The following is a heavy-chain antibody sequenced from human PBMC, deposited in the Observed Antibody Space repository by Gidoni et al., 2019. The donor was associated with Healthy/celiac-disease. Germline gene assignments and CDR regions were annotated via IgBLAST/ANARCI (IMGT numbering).Heavy chain of an antibody. CDR1: GFTFSRYG. CDR3: ARAHRYAYHYFDY. Sequence: QVQLVESGGGVVQPGRSLRLSCASSGFTFSRYGMHWVRHAPGKGLEWVAVIWYDGSNKYYADSVKGRFTISRDNSKNTLYLQMNSLRAEDTAVYYCARAHRYAYHYFDYWGQGTLVTVSS. D-gene: IGHD3-16*01. J-gene: IGHJ4*02. CDR2: IWYDGSNK. V-gene: IGHV3-33*01.